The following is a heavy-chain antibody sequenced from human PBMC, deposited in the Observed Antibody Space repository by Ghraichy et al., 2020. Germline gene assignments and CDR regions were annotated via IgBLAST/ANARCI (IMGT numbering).Heavy chain of an antibody. D-gene: IGHD5-12*01. J-gene: IGHJ2*01. CDR2: ISYDGSNK. Sequence: GESLNISCAASGFTFSSYGMHWVRQAPGKGLEWVAVISYDGSNKYYADSVKGRFTISRDNSKNTLYLQMNSLRAEDTAVYYCAKQYREVATILNWYFDLWGRGTLVTVSS. V-gene: IGHV3-30*18. CDR3: AKQYREVATILNWYFDL. CDR1: GFTFSSYG.